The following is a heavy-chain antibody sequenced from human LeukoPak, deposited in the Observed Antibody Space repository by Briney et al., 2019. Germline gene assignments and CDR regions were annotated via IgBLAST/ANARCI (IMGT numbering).Heavy chain of an antibody. CDR2: INPNSGGT. Sequence: GVSVKVSCKASGYTFTGYCMHWVRQAPGQGLEWMGWINPNSGGTNYAQKFQGRVTMTRDTSISTAYMDLRSLRSDDTAVYYCARDGRHRYYYDSSGFYGSWFDPWGQGTLVTVSS. CDR1: GYTFTGYC. J-gene: IGHJ5*02. CDR3: ARDGRHRYYYDSSGFYGSWFDP. D-gene: IGHD3-22*01. V-gene: IGHV1-2*02.